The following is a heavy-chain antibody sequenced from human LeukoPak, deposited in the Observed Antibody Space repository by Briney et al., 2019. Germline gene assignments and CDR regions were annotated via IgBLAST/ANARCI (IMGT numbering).Heavy chain of an antibody. V-gene: IGHV3-74*01. D-gene: IGHD3-10*01. CDR3: ARAGDYGSGSCAFDM. CDR1: GFTFSSYW. CDR2: IRSDGST. J-gene: IGHJ3*02. Sequence: GGSLRLSCAASGFTFSSYWMHWVRQAPGKGLVWVSRIRSDGSTTYADSVKGRFTISRDNAKNTLYLQMNSLRAEDTAVYYCARAGDYGSGSCAFDMWGQGTMVTVSS.